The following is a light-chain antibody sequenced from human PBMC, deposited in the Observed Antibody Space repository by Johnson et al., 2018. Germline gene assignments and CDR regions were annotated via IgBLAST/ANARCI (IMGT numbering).Light chain of an antibody. J-gene: IGLJ1*01. CDR1: SSNIGNNY. V-gene: IGLV1-51*02. Sequence: QSVLTQPPSVSAAPGQKVTISCSGSSSNIGNNYVSWYQQLPGTAPKLLIYENNKRPSGIPDRFSGSKSGTSATLGILGLQRRVEAEYYCGNGESILIAGNVFGTGTKVTVL. CDR3: GNGESILIAGNV. CDR2: ENN.